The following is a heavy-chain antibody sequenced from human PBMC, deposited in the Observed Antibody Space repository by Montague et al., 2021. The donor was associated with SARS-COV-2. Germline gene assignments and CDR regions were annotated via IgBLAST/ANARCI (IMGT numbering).Heavy chain of an antibody. J-gene: IGHJ3*01. Sequence: SETLSLTCTVYLHSTAGDYWHWSHESTAEIPASFRYVYYHGDTKYNPSLQSRVTISIDTSENQFSLRLNSVTAADTAVYFCARGWAFDPWGQGRLVTVSS. D-gene: IGHD6-19*01. CDR3: ARGWAFDP. CDR2: VYYHGDT. CDR1: LHSTAGDY. V-gene: IGHV4-59*08.